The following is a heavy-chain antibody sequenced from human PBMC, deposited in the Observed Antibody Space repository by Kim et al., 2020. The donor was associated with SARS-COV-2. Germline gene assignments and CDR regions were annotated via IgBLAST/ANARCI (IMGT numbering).Heavy chain of an antibody. CDR2: ISYSGNS. Sequence: SETLSLTCSVSGGSIRSGGKFWTWIRQHPAKGLEWIGYISYSGNSHYSPSLRSRVSSSLQTTKNQFFLELTSVTAEATAEYYCARGQPLDYWGQGSLVTV. V-gene: IGHV4-31*03. CDR3: ARGQPLDY. CDR1: GGSIRSGGKF. D-gene: IGHD2-2*01. J-gene: IGHJ4*02.